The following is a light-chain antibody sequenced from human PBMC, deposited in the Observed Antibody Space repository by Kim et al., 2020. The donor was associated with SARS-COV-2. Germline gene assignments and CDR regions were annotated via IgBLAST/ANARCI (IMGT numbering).Light chain of an antibody. CDR1: SSDVGGYNY. Sequence: QSALTQPPSASGSPGQSVTISCTGTSSDVGGYNYVSWYQQHPGKAPKLMIYEVSKRPSGVPDRFSGSKSGNTASLTVSGLQTEDEDDYYCSSYAGAEVFGGGTQLTVL. CDR3: SSYAGAEV. CDR2: EVS. V-gene: IGLV2-8*01. J-gene: IGLJ3*02.